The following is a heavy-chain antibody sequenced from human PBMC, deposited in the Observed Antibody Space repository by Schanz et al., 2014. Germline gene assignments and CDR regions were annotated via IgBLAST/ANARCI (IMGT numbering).Heavy chain of an antibody. D-gene: IGHD3-22*01. CDR1: GFTFNDYA. CDR3: ARDRGSAVGYQYYGMDV. CDR2: ISYEGSKK. V-gene: IGHV3-30*04. Sequence: QVQLVESGGGVVQPGRSLKLSCAASGFTFNDYAMHWVRQAPGKGLEWVAVISYEGSKKYYPDSVQGRFTISRDNSKNTVYLQMNSLRAEDTALYCCARDRGSAVGYQYYGMDVWGQGTTVTVSS. J-gene: IGHJ6*02.